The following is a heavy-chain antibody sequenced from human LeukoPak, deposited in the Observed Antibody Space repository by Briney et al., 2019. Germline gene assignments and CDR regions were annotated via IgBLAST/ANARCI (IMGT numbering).Heavy chain of an antibody. Sequence: GSLSLSCAASGFTFSSYAMSWVRQAPGKGLEWVSASSGSGGSTYYADSVKGRFTISRDNSKNTLYLQMNSLRAEDTAVYYCAKQIPAALYYFDYWGQGTLVTVSS. V-gene: IGHV3-23*01. J-gene: IGHJ4*02. CDR1: GFTFSSYA. D-gene: IGHD2-2*01. CDR3: AKQIPAALYYFDY. CDR2: SSGSGGST.